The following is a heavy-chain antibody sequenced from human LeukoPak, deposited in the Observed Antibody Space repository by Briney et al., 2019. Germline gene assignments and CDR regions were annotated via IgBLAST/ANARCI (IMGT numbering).Heavy chain of an antibody. Sequence: ASVKVSCKASGYTFTGYYMHWVRQAPGQGLEWMGWINPNSGGTNYAQKFQGRVTMTRDTSISTAYMELSRLRSDDTAVYYCARDYVPGDFWSGYYPAWFDPWGQGTLVTVSS. D-gene: IGHD3-3*01. CDR3: ARDYVPGDFWSGYYPAWFDP. CDR2: INPNSGGT. J-gene: IGHJ5*02. V-gene: IGHV1-2*02. CDR1: GYTFTGYY.